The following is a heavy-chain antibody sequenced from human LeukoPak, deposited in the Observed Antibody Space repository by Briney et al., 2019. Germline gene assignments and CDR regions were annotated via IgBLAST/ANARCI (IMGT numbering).Heavy chain of an antibody. CDR3: AREKNWNYVRYFDL. CDR2: IYTGGST. J-gene: IGHJ2*01. Sequence: SETLSLTCAVSGYSISSSYYWCCIRQPAGKGLGWIWRIYTGGSTNYNPSLKSRVTMSVYTSKNQFSLKLSSVTAADTAVYYCAREKNWNYVRYFDLWGRGTLVTVSS. D-gene: IGHD1-7*01. CDR1: GYSISSSYY. V-gene: IGHV4-4*07.